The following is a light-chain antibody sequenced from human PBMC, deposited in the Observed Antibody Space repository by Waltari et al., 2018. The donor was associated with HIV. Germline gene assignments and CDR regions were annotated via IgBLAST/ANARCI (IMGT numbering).Light chain of an antibody. CDR2: EDD. CDR1: SSAVGSYTL. CDR3: CSYAGSTTWL. J-gene: IGLJ3*02. Sequence: SALTPPASVSGSPGQAITVSCTGSSSAVGSYTLVSWYQQHPGKAPKLMIYEDDKRPSGVSNRFSGSKSGNTASLTISGLQAEDEADYYCCSYAGSTTWLFGGGTKLTVL. V-gene: IGLV2-23*01.